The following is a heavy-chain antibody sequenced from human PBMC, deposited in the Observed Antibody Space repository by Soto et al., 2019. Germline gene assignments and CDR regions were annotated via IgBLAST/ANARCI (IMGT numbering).Heavy chain of an antibody. CDR2: ISGSGGST. J-gene: IGHJ5*02. CDR3: ALRQGSGWYRWFDP. V-gene: IGHV3-23*01. CDR1: SFTFSSYS. D-gene: IGHD6-19*01. Sequence: GSLSLSCAASSFTFSSYSMSWVRQAPGKGLEWVSAISGSGGSTYYADSVKGRFTISRDNSKNTLYLQMNSLRAEDTAVYYCALRQGSGWYRWFDPWGQGTLVTVSS.